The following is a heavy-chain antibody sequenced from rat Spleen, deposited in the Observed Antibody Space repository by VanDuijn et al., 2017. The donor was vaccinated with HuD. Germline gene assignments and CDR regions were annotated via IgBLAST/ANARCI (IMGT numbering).Heavy chain of an antibody. J-gene: IGHJ2*01. Sequence: QVQLKESGPGLVQPSQTLSLTCTVSGFSLNTYTVSWVRQPPGKGLEWMGVIWGNGDTNYNSVLKSRLSISRDTSKSQVFLKMNNLQTEDTAMHFCARSDFSSPYYFDYWGQGVMVTVSS. V-gene: IGHV2S61*01. D-gene: IGHD1-2*01. CDR3: ARSDFSSPYYFDY. CDR2: IWGNGDT. CDR1: GFSLNTYT.